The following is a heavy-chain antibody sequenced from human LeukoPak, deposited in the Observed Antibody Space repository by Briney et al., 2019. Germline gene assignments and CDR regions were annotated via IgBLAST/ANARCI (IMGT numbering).Heavy chain of an antibody. CDR1: GGSFSGYY. CDR2: INHSGST. D-gene: IGHD3-22*01. Sequence: SETLSLTCAVYGGSFSGYYWSWIRQPPGKGLEWIGEINHSGSTNYNPSLKSRVTISVDTSKNQFSLKLSSVTAADPAVYFCSRGLDSRKPGYWGQGTLVTVSS. J-gene: IGHJ4*02. V-gene: IGHV4-34*01. CDR3: SRGLDSRKPGY.